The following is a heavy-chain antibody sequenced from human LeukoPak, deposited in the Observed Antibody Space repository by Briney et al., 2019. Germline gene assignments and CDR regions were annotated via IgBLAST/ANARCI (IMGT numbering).Heavy chain of an antibody. J-gene: IGHJ6*02. CDR3: ARCTAMPPGAHGMDV. CDR2: IYTSGST. CDR1: GGSISSYY. V-gene: IGHV4-4*07. D-gene: IGHD5-18*01. Sequence: PSETLSLTCTVSGGSISSYYWSWIRQPAGKGLEWIGRIYTSGSTNYNPSLKSRITMSVDTSKNQFSLKLSSVTAADTAVYYCARCTAMPPGAHGMDVWGQGTTVTVSS.